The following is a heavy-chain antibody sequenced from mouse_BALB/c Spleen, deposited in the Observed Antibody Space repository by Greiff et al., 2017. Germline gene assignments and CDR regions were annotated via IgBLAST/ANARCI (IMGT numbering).Heavy chain of an antibody. V-gene: IGHV5-12-2*01. CDR3: ARQAIYYYGSSYFDY. Sequence: EVKLQESGGGLVQPGGSLKLSCAASGFTFSSYTMSWVRQTPEKRLEWVAYISNGGGSTYYPDTVKGRFTISRDNAKNTLYLQMSSLKSEDTAMYYCARQAIYYYGSSYFDYWGQGTTLTVSS. CDR1: GFTFSSYT. J-gene: IGHJ2*01. CDR2: ISNGGGST. D-gene: IGHD1-1*01.